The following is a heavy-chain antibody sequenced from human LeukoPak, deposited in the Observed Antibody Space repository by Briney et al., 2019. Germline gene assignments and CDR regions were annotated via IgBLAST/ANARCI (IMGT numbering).Heavy chain of an antibody. V-gene: IGHV4-61*01. J-gene: IGHJ5*02. D-gene: IGHD1-1*01. CDR3: ARYNGNTWFDP. CDR2: IRYSGHT. CDR1: GDSVSNDSYY. Sequence: PSETLSLTCTVSGDSVSNDSYYWTWIRQSPGLGLEWIAYIRYSGHTNYNPSLDTQVTISLDASKIQPSLRLYSVASSCAAMYYCARYNGNTWFDPWGQGALVTVSS.